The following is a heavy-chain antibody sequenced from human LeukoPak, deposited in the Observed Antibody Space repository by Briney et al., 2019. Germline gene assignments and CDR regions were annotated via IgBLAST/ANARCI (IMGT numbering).Heavy chain of an antibody. CDR2: IWNDGSNE. J-gene: IGHJ4*02. V-gene: IGHV3-33*01. CDR1: EFSFSNYG. CDR3: ARDTKDWGSVFDY. D-gene: IGHD7-27*01. Sequence: GRSLRLSCAASEFSFSNYGMHWVRQAPGKGLEWVAVIWNDGSNEYYADSVKGRFTISRDNSKNTLYLQMNSLRAEDTAVYCCARDTKDWGSVFDYWGQGVLVTVSS.